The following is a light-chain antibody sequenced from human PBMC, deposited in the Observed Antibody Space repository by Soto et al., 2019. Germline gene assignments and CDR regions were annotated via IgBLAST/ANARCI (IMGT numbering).Light chain of an antibody. CDR2: DVS. J-gene: IGKJ5*01. Sequence: EEGVTKSSATVSLSPGEKATLSCRACQSVSSYLAWYQQKPGQAPRLLIYDVSTRATGVPARFSGSGSGTEFTLTISISQSEDFAVYYCQQYNNWPPTFGQGTRLEI. CDR3: QQYNNWPPT. V-gene: IGKV3-15*01. CDR1: QSVSSY.